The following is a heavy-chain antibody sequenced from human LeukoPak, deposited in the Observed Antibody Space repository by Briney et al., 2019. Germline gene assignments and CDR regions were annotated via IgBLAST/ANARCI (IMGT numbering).Heavy chain of an antibody. D-gene: IGHD2/OR15-2a*01. V-gene: IGHV3-33*01. J-gene: IGHJ2*01. CDR3: ARDRSMSGWYIDL. Sequence: PGGSLILSCAASGFTFSSYGMHWVRQAPGKGLEWVAVIWYDGSNKYYPDSVQGRFTISRDNSKNTLYLQVNRLRAEDTAVYYCARDRSMSGWYIDLWGRGTLVTVSS. CDR2: IWYDGSNK. CDR1: GFTFSSYG.